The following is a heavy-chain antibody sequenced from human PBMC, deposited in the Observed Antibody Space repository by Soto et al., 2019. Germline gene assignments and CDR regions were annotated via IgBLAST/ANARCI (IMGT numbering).Heavy chain of an antibody. CDR1: GYTFTSYY. V-gene: IGHV1-46*01. Sequence: GASVKVSCKASGYTFTSYYMHWVRQAPGQGLEWMGIINPSGGSTSYAQKFQGRVTMTRDTSTSTVYMELSSLRSEDTAVYYCASAYSYGTTDYYYYGMDVWGQGTTVTVSS. CDR3: ASAYSYGTTDYYYYGMDV. J-gene: IGHJ6*02. D-gene: IGHD5-18*01. CDR2: INPSGGST.